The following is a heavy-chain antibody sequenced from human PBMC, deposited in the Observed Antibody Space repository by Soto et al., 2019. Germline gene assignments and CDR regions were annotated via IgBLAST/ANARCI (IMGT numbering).Heavy chain of an antibody. V-gene: IGHV2-5*02. J-gene: IGHJ5*02. Sequence: QITLKESGPTLVKPTQTLTLTCTFSGFSLSTSGVGVGWIRQPPGKALEWLALIYWDDDKRYSPSLKSRLTINKDTSKNQVVLTMTNMDPADTATYYCARRGSPVLRKDWFDPWGQGTLVTVSS. CDR1: GFSLSTSGVG. CDR3: ARRGSPVLRKDWFDP. CDR2: IYWDDDK. D-gene: IGHD1-26*01.